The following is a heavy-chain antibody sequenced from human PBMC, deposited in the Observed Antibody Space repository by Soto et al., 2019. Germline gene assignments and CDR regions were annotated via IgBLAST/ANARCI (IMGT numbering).Heavy chain of an antibody. Sequence: QVQLVESGGGVVQPGRSLRLSCAASGFTFSSYGMHWVRQAPRKGLEWVAVISYDGSNKYYADSVKGRFTISRDNSKNTLYLQMNSLRAEDTAVYYCAKVPVTTFNPTKYYFDYWGQGTLVTVSS. V-gene: IGHV3-30*18. D-gene: IGHD3-16*01. CDR3: AKVPVTTFNPTKYYFDY. CDR1: GFTFSSYG. J-gene: IGHJ4*02. CDR2: ISYDGSNK.